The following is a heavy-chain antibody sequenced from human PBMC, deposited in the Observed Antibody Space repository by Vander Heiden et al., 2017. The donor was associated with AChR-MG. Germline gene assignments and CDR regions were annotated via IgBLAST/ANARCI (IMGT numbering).Heavy chain of an antibody. CDR2: IFHNETP. CDR1: GYSINRGFY. V-gene: IGHV4-38-2*01. CDR3: ARASLDSCTGGSCYSDAFDL. Sequence: VQLQESGPGLVKPSETLSLTCAVSGYSINRGFYWGWMRQPPGKGLEWIGSIFHNETPYYSPSLKSRVTLSLDTSKNHFALKLTSVSASDTAVYFCARASLDSCTGGSCYSDAFDLWGQVTMVTVSS. J-gene: IGHJ3*01. D-gene: IGHD2-8*02.